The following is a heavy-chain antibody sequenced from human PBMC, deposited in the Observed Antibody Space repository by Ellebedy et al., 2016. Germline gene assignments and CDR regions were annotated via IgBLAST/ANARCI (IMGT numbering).Heavy chain of an antibody. J-gene: IGHJ4*02. CDR1: GGSISSYY. CDR2: IYYSGGT. Sequence: SETLSLTXTVSGGSISSYYWSWIRQPPGKGLEWIGYIYYSGGTNYSPSLKSRVTISVDTSKNQFSLKLSSVTAADTAVYYCATPQYCTNGVCYAVWGQGTLVTVSS. D-gene: IGHD2-8*01. CDR3: ATPQYCTNGVCYAV. V-gene: IGHV4-59*01.